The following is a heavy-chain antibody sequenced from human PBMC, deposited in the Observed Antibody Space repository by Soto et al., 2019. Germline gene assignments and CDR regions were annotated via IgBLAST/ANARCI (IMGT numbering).Heavy chain of an antibody. CDR1: GFSLSTSGVG. Sequence: QITLKESGPTLVKPTQTLTLTYAFSGFSLSTSGVGVGWIRQPPGKALEWLALIYWNDDKRYSPSLKSRLTITKDTSKNQVVLTMTNMDPVDTATYYFAHRPQSAVACTRGGEFDYWGQGTLVTVSS. D-gene: IGHD6-19*01. CDR3: AHRPQSAVACTRGGEFDY. V-gene: IGHV2-5*01. J-gene: IGHJ4*02. CDR2: IYWNDDK.